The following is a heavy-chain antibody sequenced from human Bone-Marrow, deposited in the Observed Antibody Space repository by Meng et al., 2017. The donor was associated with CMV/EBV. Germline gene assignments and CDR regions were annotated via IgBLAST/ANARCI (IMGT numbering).Heavy chain of an antibody. CDR3: ARGDYYDSSGYWRY. V-gene: IGHV1-2*02. CDR2: IKPNSGGT. Sequence: SGSTSTGYYMHWVRQAPGQGLEWMGWIKPNSGGTNYAQKFQGRVTMTRDTSISTAYMELSRLRSDDTAVYYCARGDYYDSSGYWRYWGQGTLVTVSS. D-gene: IGHD3-22*01. CDR1: GSTSTGYY. J-gene: IGHJ4*02.